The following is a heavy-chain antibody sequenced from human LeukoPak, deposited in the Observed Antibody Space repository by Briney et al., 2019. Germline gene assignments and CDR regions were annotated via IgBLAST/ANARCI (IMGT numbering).Heavy chain of an antibody. J-gene: IGHJ4*02. D-gene: IGHD5-18*01. CDR2: ISSSSNTI. CDR1: GFTFSSYS. Sequence: GGSLRLSCAASGFTFSSYSMNWVRQAPGKGLEWVSYISSSSNTIYYADSVKGRFTISRDNAKNSLYLQMNSLRAEDTAVYYCARVGIQLCVDYWGQGTLVTVSS. CDR3: ARVGIQLCVDY. V-gene: IGHV3-48*01.